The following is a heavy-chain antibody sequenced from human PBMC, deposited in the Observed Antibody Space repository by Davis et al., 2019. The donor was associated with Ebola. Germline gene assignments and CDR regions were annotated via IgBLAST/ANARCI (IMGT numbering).Heavy chain of an antibody. Sequence: GGSLRLSCAASGFTFSSYSMNWVRQAPGKGLEWVSSISSSSSYIYYADSVKGRFTISRDNAKNSLYLQMNSLRSEDTAVYYCARVSSCRHDYGDSRPCYYGMDVWGQGTTVTVSS. V-gene: IGHV3-21*01. J-gene: IGHJ6*02. CDR1: GFTFSSYS. D-gene: IGHD4-17*01. CDR2: ISSSSSYI. CDR3: ARVSSCRHDYGDSRPCYYGMDV.